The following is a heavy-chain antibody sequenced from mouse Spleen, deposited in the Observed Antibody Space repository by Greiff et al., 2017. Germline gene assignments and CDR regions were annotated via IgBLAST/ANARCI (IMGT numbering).Heavy chain of an antibody. Sequence: VQLKQSGAELVRPGASVKLSCTASGFNIKDYYMHWVKQRPEQGLEWIGRIDPEDGDTEYAPKFQGKATMTADTSSNTAYLQLSSLTSEDTAVYYCTTRYSNSWFAYWGQGTLVTVSA. CDR3: TTRYSNSWFAY. V-gene: IGHV14-1*01. CDR2: IDPEDGDT. CDR1: GFNIKDYY. D-gene: IGHD2-5*01. J-gene: IGHJ3*01.